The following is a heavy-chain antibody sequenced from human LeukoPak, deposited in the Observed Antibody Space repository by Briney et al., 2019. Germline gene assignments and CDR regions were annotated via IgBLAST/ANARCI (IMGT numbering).Heavy chain of an antibody. J-gene: IGHJ3*02. CDR1: GGTFSSYA. D-gene: IGHD3-22*01. V-gene: IGHV1-69*04. CDR2: IIPILGIA. Sequence: GSSVKVSCKASGGTFSSYAISWVRQAPGQGLEWMGRIIPILGIANYAQKLQGRVTMTTDTSTSTAYMELRSLRSDDTAVYYCARRSGYYSYDAFDIWGQGTMVTVSS. CDR3: ARRSGYYSYDAFDI.